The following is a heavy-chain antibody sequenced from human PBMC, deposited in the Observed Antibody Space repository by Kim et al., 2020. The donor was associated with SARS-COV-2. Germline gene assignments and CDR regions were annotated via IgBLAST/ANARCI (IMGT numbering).Heavy chain of an antibody. D-gene: IGHD1-26*01. CDR1: GGSISSYY. Sequence: SETLSLTCTVSGGSISSYYWSWIRQPPGKGLEWIGYIYYSGSTNYNPSLKSRVTISVDTSKNQFSLKLSSVTAADTAVYYCARARVVGGSYYIDYWGQGTLVTVSS. CDR3: ARARVVGGSYYIDY. V-gene: IGHV4-59*01. CDR2: IYYSGST. J-gene: IGHJ4*02.